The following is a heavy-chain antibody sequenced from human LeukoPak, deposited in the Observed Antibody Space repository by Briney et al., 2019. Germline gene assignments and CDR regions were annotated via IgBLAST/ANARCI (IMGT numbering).Heavy chain of an antibody. CDR2: INHSGST. Sequence: SETLSLTCAVYGGSFSGYYWSWIRQPPGKGLGWIGEINHSGSTNYNPSLKSRVTISVDTSKNQFSLKLSSVTAADTAVYYCARAQYCSSTSCNTGNFDYWGQGTLVTVSS. D-gene: IGHD2-2*01. V-gene: IGHV4-34*01. J-gene: IGHJ4*02. CDR1: GGSFSGYY. CDR3: ARAQYCSSTSCNTGNFDY.